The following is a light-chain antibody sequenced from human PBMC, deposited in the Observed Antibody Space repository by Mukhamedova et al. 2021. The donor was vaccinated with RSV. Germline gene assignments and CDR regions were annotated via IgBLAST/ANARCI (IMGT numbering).Light chain of an antibody. CDR2: RAT. Sequence: WYQRRVHGKAPKLLIYRATSVQSGVPSRFSGSGSGTEFSLTISSLQADDFATYYCQHHNRYPYSFGQRTKLEIK. V-gene: IGKV1-5*03. J-gene: IGKJ2*03. CDR3: QHHNRYPYS.